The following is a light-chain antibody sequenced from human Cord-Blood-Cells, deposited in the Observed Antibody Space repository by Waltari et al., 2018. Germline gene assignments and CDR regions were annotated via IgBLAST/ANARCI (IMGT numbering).Light chain of an antibody. J-gene: IGKJ1*01. CDR3: QQYNSYPWT. V-gene: IGKV1-5*03. Sequence: DIQMTQSPSTLSASVGDRVPITCPASQSISSWLAWYQQKPGKAPKLLIYKASSLESGVPSRFSGSGSGTEFTLTISSLQPDDFATYYCQQYNSYPWTFGQGTKVEIK. CDR1: QSISSW. CDR2: KAS.